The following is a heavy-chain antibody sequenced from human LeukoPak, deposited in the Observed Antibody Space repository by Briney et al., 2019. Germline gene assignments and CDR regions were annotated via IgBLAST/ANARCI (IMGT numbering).Heavy chain of an antibody. CDR2: VDYSADST. D-gene: IGHD2-2*01. V-gene: IGHV3-23*01. J-gene: IGHJ4*02. Sequence: PGGSLRLSCTVSGFTLSSYEMSWIRQAPGKGLEWVSSVDYSADSTHYADSVMGRFTISRDNSKNTLYLQMNSLRAEDTAVYYCAKDAAGYCSSTSCYRPTRRAYYFDYWGQGTLVTVSS. CDR3: AKDAAGYCSSTSCYRPTRRAYYFDY. CDR1: GFTLSSYE.